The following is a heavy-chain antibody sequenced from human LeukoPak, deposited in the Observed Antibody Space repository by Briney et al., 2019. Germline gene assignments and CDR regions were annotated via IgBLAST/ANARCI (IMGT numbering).Heavy chain of an antibody. V-gene: IGHV3-23*01. CDR3: AKDRLPSDTSCPMGY. D-gene: IGHD2-2*01. CDR1: GFTFSSYA. Sequence: GGSLRLSCAASGFTFSSYAMSWVRQAPGKGLEWVSEISGSGGGTYYADSVKGRFTISRDNSKNTVYLQMNSLRVDDTAVYYCAKDRLPSDTSCPMGYWGQGTLVTVSS. CDR2: ISGSGGGT. J-gene: IGHJ4*02.